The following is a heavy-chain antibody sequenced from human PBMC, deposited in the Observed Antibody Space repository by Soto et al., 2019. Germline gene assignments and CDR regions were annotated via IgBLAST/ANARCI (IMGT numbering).Heavy chain of an antibody. J-gene: IGHJ4*02. Sequence: GGSLRLSCAASGFTFSSFWMSWVRQAPGKGLEWVANIKTDGSETHYVDSVKGRFTVSRDNPKTSLFLQMNSLRVEDTAVYFCTSDRYPRLYPGSGSYPYYWGQGTPVTVSS. V-gene: IGHV3-7*03. CDR1: GFTFSSFW. D-gene: IGHD3-10*01. CDR3: TSDRYPRLYPGSGSYPYY. CDR2: IKTDGSET.